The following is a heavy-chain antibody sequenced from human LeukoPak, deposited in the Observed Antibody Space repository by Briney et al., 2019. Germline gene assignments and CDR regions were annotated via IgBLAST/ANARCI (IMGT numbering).Heavy chain of an antibody. D-gene: IGHD3-22*01. CDR3: ARDSPYYYDSSGYPFDY. CDR2: IKQDGSEK. J-gene: IGHJ4*02. Sequence: PGGSLRLSCAASGFTFSSYWMSWVRQAPGKGLEWVANIKQDGSEKYYVDSVKGRFTISRDNAKDSLYLQMNSLRAEDTAVYYCARDSPYYYDSSGYPFDYWGQGTLVTVSS. CDR1: GFTFSSYW. V-gene: IGHV3-7*01.